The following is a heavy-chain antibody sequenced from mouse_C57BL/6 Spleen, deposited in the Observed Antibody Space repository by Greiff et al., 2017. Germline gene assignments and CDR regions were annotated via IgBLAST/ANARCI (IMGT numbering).Heavy chain of an antibody. D-gene: IGHD1-2*01. J-gene: IGHJ3*01. CDR2: INTSNGGT. CDR1: GYTFTSYW. V-gene: IGHV1-53*01. Sequence: VQLQQPGPELVKPGASVKLSCKASGYTFTSYWMHWVKQRPGKGLEWIGNINTSNGGTNDNEKFKSKATLTVDKYASTAYMQISSLTSEDSAVDYWAAYCYYGCGFAYWGQGTLVTVSA. CDR3: AAYCYYGCGFAY.